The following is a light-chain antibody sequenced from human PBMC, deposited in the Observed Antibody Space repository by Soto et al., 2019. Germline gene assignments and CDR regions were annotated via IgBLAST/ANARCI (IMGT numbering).Light chain of an antibody. J-gene: IGKJ5*01. Sequence: EIVLTQSPGTLSLSPWERAALSCVASQSVSSSYLAWYQQKPGQAPRLLIYDATNRATGIPPRFSGSGSGTDFTLTISSLEPEDFAVYYCQQRTSPITFGQGTRLEIK. CDR2: DAT. CDR3: QQRTSPIT. CDR1: QSVSSSY. V-gene: IGKV3D-20*02.